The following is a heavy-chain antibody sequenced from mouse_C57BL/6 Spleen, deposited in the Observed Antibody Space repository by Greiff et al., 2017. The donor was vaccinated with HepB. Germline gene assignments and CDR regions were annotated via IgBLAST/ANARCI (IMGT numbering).Heavy chain of an antibody. J-gene: IGHJ1*03. CDR1: GYTFTSYW. CDR3: ARKRVLTDWYFDV. D-gene: IGHD4-1*01. CDR2: IDPSDSET. Sequence: QVQLQQSGPELVKPGASVKISCKASGYTFTSYWMHWVKQRPIQGLEWIGNIDPSDSETHYNQKFKDKATLTVDKSSSTAYMQLSSLTSEDSAVYYCARKRVLTDWYFDVWGTGTTVTVSS. V-gene: IGHV1-52*01.